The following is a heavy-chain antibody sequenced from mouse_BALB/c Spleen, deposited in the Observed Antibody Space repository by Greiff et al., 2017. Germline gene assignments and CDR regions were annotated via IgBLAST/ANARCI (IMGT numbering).Heavy chain of an antibody. V-gene: IGHV7-3*02. Sequence: EVKLVESGGGLVQPGGSLRLSCATSGFTFTDYYMSWVRQPPGKALEWLGFIRNKANGYTTEYSASVTGRFTISRDNSQSILYLQMNTLRAEDSATYYCARDTDYWGQGTTLTVSS. CDR1: GFTFTDYY. CDR3: ARDTDY. J-gene: IGHJ2*01. CDR2: IRNKANGYTT.